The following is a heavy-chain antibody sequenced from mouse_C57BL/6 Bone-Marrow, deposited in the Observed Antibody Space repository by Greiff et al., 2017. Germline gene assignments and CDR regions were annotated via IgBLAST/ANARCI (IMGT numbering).Heavy chain of an antibody. J-gene: IGHJ4*01. V-gene: IGHV2-2*01. Sequence: VQRVESGPGLVQPSQSLSITCTVSGFSLTSYGVHWVRQSPGKGLEWLGVIWSGGSTDYNAAFISRLSISKDNSKSQVFFKMNGLQADDTAIYYCARNYYDYDDSMDYWGQGTSVTVSS. D-gene: IGHD2-4*01. CDR2: IWSGGST. CDR1: GFSLTSYG. CDR3: ARNYYDYDDSMDY.